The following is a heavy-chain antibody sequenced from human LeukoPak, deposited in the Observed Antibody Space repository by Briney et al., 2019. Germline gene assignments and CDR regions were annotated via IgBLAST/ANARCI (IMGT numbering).Heavy chain of an antibody. CDR3: ASRIGAASGTVFDS. D-gene: IGHD6-13*01. J-gene: IGHJ4*02. Sequence: GGSLRLSCAASGFPFSDYYMSWIRQAPGKGLEWVSYISRSSTTMFYADSVKGRFSISRDNAKNSLFLDMNKLRAEDTAVYYCASRIGAASGTVFDSWGRGTLVTVSS. V-gene: IGHV3-11*01. CDR1: GFPFSDYY. CDR2: ISRSSTTM.